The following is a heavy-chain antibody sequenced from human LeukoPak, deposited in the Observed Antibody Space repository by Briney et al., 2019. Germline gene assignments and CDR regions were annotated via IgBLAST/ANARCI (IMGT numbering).Heavy chain of an antibody. J-gene: IGHJ5*02. CDR2: IRYDGSNK. CDR3: ANHCTSTSCPNWFDP. V-gene: IGHV3-30*04. D-gene: IGHD2-2*01. Sequence: GRSLRLSCAASGFTFSTYAMHWVRQAPGKGLEWVAIIRYDGSNKYYADSVKGRFTISRDNSKNTLYLQMNSLRAEDTAVYYCANHCTSTSCPNWFDPWGQGTLVTVSS. CDR1: GFTFSTYA.